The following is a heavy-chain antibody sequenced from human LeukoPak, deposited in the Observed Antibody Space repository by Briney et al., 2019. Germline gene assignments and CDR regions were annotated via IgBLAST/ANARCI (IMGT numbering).Heavy chain of an antibody. CDR2: ISYDGSNK. CDR3: AKIRLMTTVTTALDY. J-gene: IGHJ4*02. V-gene: IGHV3-30*18. D-gene: IGHD4-17*01. Sequence: PEGSLRLSCAASGFTFNSYGMHWVRQAPGKGLEWVAVISYDGSNKYYADSVKGRFTISRDNSKNTLYLQMNSLRAEDTALYYCAKIRLMTTVTTALDYWGQGTLVTVSS. CDR1: GFTFNSYG.